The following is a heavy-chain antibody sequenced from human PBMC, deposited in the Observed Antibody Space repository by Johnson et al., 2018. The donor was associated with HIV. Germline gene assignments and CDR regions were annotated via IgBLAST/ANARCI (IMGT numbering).Heavy chain of an antibody. CDR3: AKDFGSSSWHAFDI. Sequence: QVQLVESGGGVVQPGGSLRVPCAASGFTFNIHGVHWVRRAPGTGLEWVADIQNDGSNKYYRESVKSRLTVSRDISKNTLYLQMSSLRAEDPSVYHCAKDFGSSSWHAFDIWGQGTMVTVSS. V-gene: IGHV3-30*02. CDR1: GFTFNIHG. CDR2: IQNDGSNK. D-gene: IGHD6-13*01. J-gene: IGHJ3*02.